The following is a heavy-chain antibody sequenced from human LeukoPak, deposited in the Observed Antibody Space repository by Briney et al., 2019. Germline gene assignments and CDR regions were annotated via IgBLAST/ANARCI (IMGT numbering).Heavy chain of an antibody. CDR1: GYTFTSYD. V-gene: IGHV1-8*02. Sequence: ASVKVSCKASGYTFTSYDINWVRQATGQGLEWMGWMNPNSGNTGYAQNFQGRITMTRNTSIGTAYMELSNLRSEDAALYYCARGLYSGHYLDHWSQGTLVTVSS. J-gene: IGHJ4*02. D-gene: IGHD1-26*01. CDR2: MNPNSGNT. CDR3: ARGLYSGHYLDH.